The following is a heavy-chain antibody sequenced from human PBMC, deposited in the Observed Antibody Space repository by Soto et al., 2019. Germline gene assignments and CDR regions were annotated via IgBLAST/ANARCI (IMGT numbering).Heavy chain of an antibody. D-gene: IGHD3-22*01. CDR3: ARGQYYYDSSGYSEYFQH. J-gene: IGHJ1*01. CDR1: GFTFSSYS. V-gene: IGHV3-21*01. CDR2: ISSSSSYI. Sequence: LRLSCAASGFTFSSYSMNWVRQAPGKGLEWVSSISSSSSYIYYADSVKGRFTISRDNAKNSLYLQMNSLRAEDTAVYYCARGQYYYDSSGYSEYFQHWGQGTLVTVS.